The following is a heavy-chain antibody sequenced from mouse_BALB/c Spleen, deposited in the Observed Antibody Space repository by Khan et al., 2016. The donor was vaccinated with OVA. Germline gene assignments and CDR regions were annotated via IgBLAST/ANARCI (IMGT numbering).Heavy chain of an antibody. D-gene: IGHD1-1*01. J-gene: IGHJ4*01. CDR2: IGYSGTT. Sequence: EVQLVESGPGLVKPSQSLSLTCTVTGYSITSDYAWNWIRQFPGNKLEWMGYIGYSGTTSYNPSLKSRISITRDTSKNQFFLQLNSVTSEDTATYYCARQNYYGYAMDYWGQGTSVTVSS. CDR3: ARQNYYGYAMDY. V-gene: IGHV3-2*02. CDR1: GYSITSDYA.